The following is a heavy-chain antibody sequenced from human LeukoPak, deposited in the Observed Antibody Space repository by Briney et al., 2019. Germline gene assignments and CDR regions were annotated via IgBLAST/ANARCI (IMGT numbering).Heavy chain of an antibody. CDR3: AKDFRRISGGYYVFDY. CDR2: ISYDGSNK. J-gene: IGHJ4*02. CDR1: GFTFSSYG. D-gene: IGHD1-26*01. Sequence: PGGSLRLSCAASGFTFSSYGMHWVRQAPGKGLEWVAVISYDGSNKYYADSVKGRFTISRDNSKNTLYLQMNSLRAEDTAVYYCAKDFRRISGGYYVFDYWGQGTLVTVSS. V-gene: IGHV3-30*18.